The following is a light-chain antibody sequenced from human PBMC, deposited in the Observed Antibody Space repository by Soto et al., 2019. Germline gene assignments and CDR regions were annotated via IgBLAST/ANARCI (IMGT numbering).Light chain of an antibody. CDR3: SSYAGSSNV. Sequence: QSVLTQPPSASGSPGQSVAISCTGTSSDVGGYNIVSWYQQHPDKAPKLMIYEVNKRPSGVPDRFSGSKSGNTASLTVSGLQAEDEADYYCSSYAGSSNVFGTGTKLTVL. CDR2: EVN. V-gene: IGLV2-8*01. CDR1: SSDVGGYNI. J-gene: IGLJ1*01.